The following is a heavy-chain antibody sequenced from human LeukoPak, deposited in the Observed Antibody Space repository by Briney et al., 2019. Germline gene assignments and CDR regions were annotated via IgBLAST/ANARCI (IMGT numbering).Heavy chain of an antibody. Sequence: ASVKVSCKASGYTFTGYYMHWVRQATGQGLEWMGWMNPNTGNAGYAQKLQDRVTITWDASISTAYMDLSSLRSEDTAVYYCARVGYSNSYDYXXQGTLVTVSS. V-gene: IGHV1-8*03. J-gene: IGHJ4*02. CDR2: MNPNTGNA. CDR1: GYTFTGYY. CDR3: ARVGYSNSYDY. D-gene: IGHD4-11*01.